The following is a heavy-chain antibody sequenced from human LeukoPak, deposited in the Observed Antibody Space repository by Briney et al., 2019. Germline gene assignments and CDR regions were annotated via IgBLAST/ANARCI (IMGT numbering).Heavy chain of an antibody. CDR1: GFTVSSNY. D-gene: IGHD3-22*01. V-gene: IGHV3-66*02. J-gene: IGHJ6*02. Sequence: GGSLRLSCAASGFTVSSNYMSWVRQAPGKGLEWVSVIYSGGSTYYADSVKGRFTISRDNSKNTLYLQMNSLRAEDTAVYYCARDFYYYDSSGYWDYYYYYGMDVWGQGTTVTVSS. CDR2: IYSGGST. CDR3: ARDFYYYDSSGYWDYYYYYGMDV.